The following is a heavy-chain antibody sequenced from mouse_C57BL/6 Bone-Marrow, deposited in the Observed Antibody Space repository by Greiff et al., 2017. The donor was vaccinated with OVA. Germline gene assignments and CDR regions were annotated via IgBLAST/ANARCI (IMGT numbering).Heavy chain of an antibody. D-gene: IGHD1-1*01. CDR2: FHPYNDDT. V-gene: IGHV1-47*01. CDR1: GYTFTTYP. Sequence: VQLQQSGAELVKPGASVKMSCKASGYTFTTYPIEWMKQNHGKSLEWIGNFHPYNDDTKYNEKFKGKATLTVEKSSSTVYLELSRLTSDDSAVYYCARGDDYGSSYPYCYFDVWGTGTTVTVSS. CDR3: ARGDDYGSSYPYCYFDV. J-gene: IGHJ1*03.